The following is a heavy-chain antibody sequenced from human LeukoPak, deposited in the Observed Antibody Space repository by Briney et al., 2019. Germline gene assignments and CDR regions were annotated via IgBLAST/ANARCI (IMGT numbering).Heavy chain of an antibody. V-gene: IGHV3-64*01. D-gene: IGHD2-2*01. J-gene: IGHJ4*02. Sequence: GSLRLSFVASGFSFSSYAMHWVRQAPGKGLEYVSAISNNGGSTYYANSLKGRFTISRDNSRNTLYLQMGSLTTEDMAVYYCARQYCSSTSCTFDYWGQGALVTVSS. CDR2: ISNNGGST. CDR3: ARQYCSSTSCTFDY. CDR1: GFSFSSYA.